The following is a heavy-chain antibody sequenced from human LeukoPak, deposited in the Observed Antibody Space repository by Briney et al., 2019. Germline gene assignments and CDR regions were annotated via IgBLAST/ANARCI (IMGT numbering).Heavy chain of an antibody. J-gene: IGHJ4*02. D-gene: IGHD5-12*01. CDR2: INGSGGST. CDR3: AKAKEEYSGYDYPYYFDY. CDR1: GFTLSSYS. V-gene: IGHV3-23*01. Sequence: PGGSLRLSCAASGFTLSSYSMSWVRQAPGKGLEWVAAINGSGGSTYYEDSVKGRFTISRDNSKNTLYLQMNSLRAEDTAVYYCAKAKEEYSGYDYPYYFDYWGQGTLVTVSS.